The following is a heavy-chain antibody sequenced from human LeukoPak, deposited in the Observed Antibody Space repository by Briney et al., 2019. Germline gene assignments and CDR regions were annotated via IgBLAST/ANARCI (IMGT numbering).Heavy chain of an antibody. CDR1: GFTFSSYA. D-gene: IGHD3-22*01. J-gene: IGHJ3*02. CDR3: ARETYYYDSSGYQGAFDI. Sequence: GGSLRLSCAASGFTFSSYAMHWVRQAPGKGLEWVAVMSYDGSNKYYADSVKGRFTISRDNSKNTLYLQMNSLRAEDTAVYYCARETYYYDSSGYQGAFDIWGQGTMVTVSS. V-gene: IGHV3-30*04. CDR2: MSYDGSNK.